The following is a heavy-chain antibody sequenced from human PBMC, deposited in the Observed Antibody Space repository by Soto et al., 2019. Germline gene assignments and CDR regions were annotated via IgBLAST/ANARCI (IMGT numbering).Heavy chain of an antibody. Sequence: GGSLRLSCAASGFTFSSYAMHWVRQAPGKGLEWVAVISYDGSNKYYADSVKGRFTISRDNSKNTLYLQMNSLRAEDTAVYYCARHPNGGLPHYYYYGMDVWGQGTTVTVSS. CDR1: GFTFSSYA. D-gene: IGHD7-27*01. V-gene: IGHV3-30-3*01. CDR3: ARHPNGGLPHYYYYGMDV. J-gene: IGHJ6*02. CDR2: ISYDGSNK.